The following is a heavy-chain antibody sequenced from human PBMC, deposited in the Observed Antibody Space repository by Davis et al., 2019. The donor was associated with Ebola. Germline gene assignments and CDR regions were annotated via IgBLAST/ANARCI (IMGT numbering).Heavy chain of an antibody. V-gene: IGHV4-34*01. J-gene: IGHJ4*02. Sequence: MPSETLSLTCAVYGGSFSGYYWSWIRQPPGKGLEWIGEINHSGGSNYNPSLKSRVTISVDTSKNQFSLKVSSVTAADTAVYYCARANWGSADYWGQGTQVTVSS. D-gene: IGHD7-27*01. CDR2: INHSGGS. CDR3: ARANWGSADY. CDR1: GGSFSGYY.